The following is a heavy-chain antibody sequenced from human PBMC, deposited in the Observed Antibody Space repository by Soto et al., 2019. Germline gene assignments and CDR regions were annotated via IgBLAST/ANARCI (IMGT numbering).Heavy chain of an antibody. CDR2: IIPIFGTA. CDR3: ARDAPGKHHGDYYYGMDV. Sequence: GASVKVSCKASGGTFSSYAISWVRQAPGQGLEWMGGIIPIFGTANYAQKFQGRVTITADESTSTAYMELSSLRSEDTAVYYCARDAPGKHHGDYYYGMDVWGQGTTVTVSS. CDR1: GGTFSSYA. D-gene: IGHD2-21*01. V-gene: IGHV1-69*13. J-gene: IGHJ6*02.